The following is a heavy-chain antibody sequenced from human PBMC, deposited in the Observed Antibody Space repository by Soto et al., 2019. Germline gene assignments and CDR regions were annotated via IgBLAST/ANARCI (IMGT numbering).Heavy chain of an antibody. CDR3: ARDVGEGGGGDYYYYMYV. D-gene: IGHD2-15*01. Sequence: ASVKVSCKASGYTFTGYYMHWVRQAPGQGLEWMGWINPNSGGTNYAQKFQGLVTMTRETSISTAYMELSRLRSDDTAVYYCARDVGEGGGGDYYYYMYVWGKGTTVTGSS. V-gene: IGHV1-2*04. CDR1: GYTFTGYY. J-gene: IGHJ6*03. CDR2: INPNSGGT.